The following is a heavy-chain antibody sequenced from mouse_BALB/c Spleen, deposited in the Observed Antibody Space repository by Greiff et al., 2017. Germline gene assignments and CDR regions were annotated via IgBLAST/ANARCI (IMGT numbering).Heavy chain of an antibody. CDR2: ISYSGST. Sequence: VKLQESGPGLVKPSQSLSLTCTVTGYSITSDYAWNWIRQFPGNKLEWMGYISYSGSTSYNPSLKSRISITRDTSKNQFFLQLNSVTTEDTATYYCARPHYGNWYFDVWGAGTTVTVSS. CDR3: ARPHYGNWYFDV. CDR1: GYSITSDYA. D-gene: IGHD2-1*01. J-gene: IGHJ1*01. V-gene: IGHV3-2*02.